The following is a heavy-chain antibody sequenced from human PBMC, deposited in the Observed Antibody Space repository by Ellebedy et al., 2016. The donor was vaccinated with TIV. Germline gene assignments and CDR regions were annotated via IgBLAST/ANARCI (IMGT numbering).Heavy chain of an antibody. CDR2: ISAYNGNT. D-gene: IGHD4-17*01. J-gene: IGHJ6*02. Sequence: ASVKVSCXASDYTFTNYGISWVRQAPEQGLEWMGWISAYNGNTDYAQKFQGRIMMTTDTSRKTAYMELASLRSDDTAVYYCARDTPSNDYGDYEYNGMDVWGQGTTVTVSS. CDR1: DYTFTNYG. V-gene: IGHV1-18*01. CDR3: ARDTPSNDYGDYEYNGMDV.